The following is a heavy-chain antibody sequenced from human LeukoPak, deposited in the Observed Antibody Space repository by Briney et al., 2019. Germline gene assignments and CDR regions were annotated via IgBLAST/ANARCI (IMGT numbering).Heavy chain of an antibody. J-gene: IGHJ4*02. CDR2: ISSQNSYI. CDR1: GFTFSRFS. Sequence: GGSLRLSCAASGFTFSRFSMNWVRQAPGKGLEWVSSISSQNSYIYYADSVKGRFTISRDNSKNALYLQMNSLRVEDTAVYYCAIDPNWGTHSWGQGVLVTVSS. V-gene: IGHV3-21*04. CDR3: AIDPNWGTHS. D-gene: IGHD7-27*01.